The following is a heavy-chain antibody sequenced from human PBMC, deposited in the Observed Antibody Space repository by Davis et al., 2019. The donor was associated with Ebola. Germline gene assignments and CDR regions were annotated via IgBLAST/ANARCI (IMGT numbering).Heavy chain of an antibody. CDR3: ARDRGEHYDFWSGYHYGMDV. J-gene: IGHJ6*02. CDR2: IRGDGGST. Sequence: GGSLRLSCAASGFTFDDYAMHWVRQAPGKGLEWVSLIRGDGGSTYYADSVKGRFTISRDNAKNSLYLQMNSLRAEDTAVYYCARDRGEHYDFWSGYHYGMDVWGQGTTVTVSS. V-gene: IGHV3-43*02. CDR1: GFTFDDYA. D-gene: IGHD3-3*01.